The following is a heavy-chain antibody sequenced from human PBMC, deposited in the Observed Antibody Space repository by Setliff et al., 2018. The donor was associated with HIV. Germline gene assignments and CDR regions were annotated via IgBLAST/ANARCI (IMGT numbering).Heavy chain of an antibody. CDR1: GFTFSSNW. D-gene: IGHD4-17*01. CDR2: IKQDGSEK. Sequence: GSLRLSCVASGFTFSSNWLSWVRQAPGKGLEWVANIKQDGSEKYYVDSVKGRFTISRDNAKNSLYLQVNNLRAEDTAVYYCAKGRRATMVTSIYYMDVWGKGTTVTVSS. CDR3: AKGRRATMVTSIYYMDV. J-gene: IGHJ6*03. V-gene: IGHV3-7*01.